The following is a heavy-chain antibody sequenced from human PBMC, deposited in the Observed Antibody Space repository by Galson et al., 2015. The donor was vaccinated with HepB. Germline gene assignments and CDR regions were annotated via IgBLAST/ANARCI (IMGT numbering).Heavy chain of an antibody. J-gene: IGHJ6*02. CDR3: AKEVDSGYDYYYYYGMDV. V-gene: IGHV3-30*18. Sequence: SLRLSCAASGFTFSSYGMHWVRQAPGKGLEWVAVISYDGSNKYYADSVKGRFTISRDNSKNTLYLQMNSLRAEDTAVYYCAKEVDSGYDYYYYYGMDVWGQGTTVTVSS. CDR1: GFTFSSYG. CDR2: ISYDGSNK. D-gene: IGHD5-12*01.